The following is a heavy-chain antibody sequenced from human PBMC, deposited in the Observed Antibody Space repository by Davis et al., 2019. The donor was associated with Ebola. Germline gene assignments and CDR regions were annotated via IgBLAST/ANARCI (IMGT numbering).Heavy chain of an antibody. CDR1: GYDFTTYW. D-gene: IGHD2/OR15-2a*01. CDR3: ARHYSTSSVWFDS. J-gene: IGHJ5*01. V-gene: IGHV5-10-1*01. CDR2: IDPSDSYI. Sequence: GESLKISCKGSGYDFTTYWIAWVRQMPGKGLEWMGRIDPSDSYINYSPSFQGHVAISSDKSIRTVYLQWNSLKASDTAIYYCARHYSTSSVWFDSWGQGTLVTVSS.